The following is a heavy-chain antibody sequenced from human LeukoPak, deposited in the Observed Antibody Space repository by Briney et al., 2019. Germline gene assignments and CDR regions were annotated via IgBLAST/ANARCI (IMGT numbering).Heavy chain of an antibody. Sequence: VESLKISCKGSGYSFTSYWIGWVRQMPGKGLEWMGTIYPGDSDTRYSPSFQGQVTISADKSISTAYLQWSSLEASDTAIYYCARRPRDSSGYYFDLWGQGTLVTVSS. D-gene: IGHD3-22*01. CDR2: IYPGDSDT. V-gene: IGHV5-51*01. CDR3: ARRPRDSSGYYFDL. J-gene: IGHJ4*02. CDR1: GYSFTSYW.